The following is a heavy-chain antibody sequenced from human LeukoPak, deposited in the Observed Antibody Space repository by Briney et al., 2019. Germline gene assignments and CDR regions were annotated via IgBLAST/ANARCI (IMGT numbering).Heavy chain of an antibody. V-gene: IGHV3-7*01. CDR3: ARDHAYRADY. CDR1: GFTFSNDW. J-gene: IGHJ4*02. D-gene: IGHD2-2*01. Sequence: PGGSLRLSCAASGFTFSNDWMCWVRQAPGKGLEWVANINQDESKKYYADSVKGRFTISRDNAKNSLYLQMSSLTAEDTAIYDCARDHAYRADYWGQGTLVTVSS. CDR2: INQDESKK.